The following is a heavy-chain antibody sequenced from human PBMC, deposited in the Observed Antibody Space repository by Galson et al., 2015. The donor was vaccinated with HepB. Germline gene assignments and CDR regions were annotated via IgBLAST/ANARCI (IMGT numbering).Heavy chain of an antibody. J-gene: IGHJ4*02. CDR1: GFTFSDYY. V-gene: IGHV3-11*06. D-gene: IGHD6-13*01. CDR3: ARVGYSSSWYGYYFDY. Sequence: SLRLSCAASGFTFSDYYMSWIRQAPGKGLEWVSYISSSSSYTNYADSVKGRFTISRDNAKNSLYLQMNSLRAEDTAVYYCARVGYSSSWYGYYFDYWGQGTLVTVSS. CDR2: ISSSSSYT.